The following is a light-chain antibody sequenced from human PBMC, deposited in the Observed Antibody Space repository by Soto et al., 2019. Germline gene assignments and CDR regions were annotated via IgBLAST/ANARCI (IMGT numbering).Light chain of an antibody. Sequence: DILLSQSLASLSLSLGDRVTISCRASQTVRSSLAWYQQKPGQAPRFIIYEASNRATGIPARFSGSGSGTDFTLTISSLEPEDFAVYYCQQHIGWPLTFGGGTKVDIK. CDR1: QTVRSS. J-gene: IGKJ4*01. V-gene: IGKV3-11*01. CDR2: EAS. CDR3: QQHIGWPLT.